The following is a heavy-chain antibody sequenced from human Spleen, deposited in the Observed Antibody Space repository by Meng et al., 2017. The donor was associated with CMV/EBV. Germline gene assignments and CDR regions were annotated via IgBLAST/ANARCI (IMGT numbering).Heavy chain of an antibody. J-gene: IGHJ3*02. CDR3: ARQERLRFLEWLPPGVFDI. V-gene: IGHV4-61*01. Sequence: SETLSLTCTVAGYSISSGYYWGWIRQSSGKRLEWIGSIYYSGSTKYNPSLKSRVAISVDTSKNQFSLKLRSVIAADMAVYYCARQERLRFLEWLPPGVFDIWGQGTMVTVSS. CDR2: IYYSGST. D-gene: IGHD3-3*01. CDR1: GYSISSGYY.